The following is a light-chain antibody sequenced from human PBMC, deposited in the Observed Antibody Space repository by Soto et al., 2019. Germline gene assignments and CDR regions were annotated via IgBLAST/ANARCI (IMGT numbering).Light chain of an antibody. Sequence: EIVLTQSPGTLSLSPGERASPSCRASQSVRSSSLAWYQQKPGQPPRLLIYGASSRATGIPASFSGRGSGKDFTPPTSKLNPKDLAVYSCQQYGAPPDTARWPSGPGTKGDI. V-gene: IGKV3-20*01. CDR3: QQYGAPPDTARWP. J-gene: IGKJ1*01. CDR1: QSVRSSS. CDR2: GAS.